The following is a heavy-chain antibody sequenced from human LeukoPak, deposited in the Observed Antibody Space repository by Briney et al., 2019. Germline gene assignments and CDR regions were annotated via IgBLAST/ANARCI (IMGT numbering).Heavy chain of an antibody. Sequence: ASVKVSCKASGYTFTGYYMHWVRQAPGQGLQWMGRINPNSGGTDYAQKFQGRVTITTDESTSTAYMELSSLRSEDTAVYYCARSGEKGYYGSGSQYYYYMDVWGKGTTVTVSS. V-gene: IGHV1-2*06. D-gene: IGHD3-10*01. CDR2: INPNSGGT. CDR1: GYTFTGYY. J-gene: IGHJ6*03. CDR3: ARSGEKGYYGSGSQYYYYMDV.